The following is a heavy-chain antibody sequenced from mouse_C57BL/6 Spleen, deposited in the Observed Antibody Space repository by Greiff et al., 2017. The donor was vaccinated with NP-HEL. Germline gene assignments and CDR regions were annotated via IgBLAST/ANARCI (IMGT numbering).Heavy chain of an antibody. J-gene: IGHJ1*03. CDR1: GYTFTSYT. D-gene: IGHD1-1*01. CDR2: INPSSGYT. CDR3: AREALDGSSWYFDV. Sequence: QVTLKESGAELARPGASVKMSCKASGYTFTSYTMHWVKQRPGQGLEWIGDINPSSGYTKYNQKFKDKATLTADKSSSTAYMQLSSLTSEDSAVYYCAREALDGSSWYFDVWGTGTTVTVSS. V-gene: IGHV1-4*01.